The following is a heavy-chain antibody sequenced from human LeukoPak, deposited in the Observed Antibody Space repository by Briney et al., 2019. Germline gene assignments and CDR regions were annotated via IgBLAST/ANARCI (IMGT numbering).Heavy chain of an antibody. CDR1: GFTFSSYG. CDR3: AKSRDYFDSSGFYFDS. V-gene: IGHV3-33*06. CDR2: IWYDGSNK. J-gene: IGHJ4*02. D-gene: IGHD3-22*01. Sequence: GGSLRLSCAASGFTFSSYGMHWVRQAPGKGLEWVAVIWYDGSNKYYADPVKGRFTISRDNSKNTLYLQMNSLRAEDTAVYYCAKSRDYFDSSGFYFDSWGQGILVTVSS.